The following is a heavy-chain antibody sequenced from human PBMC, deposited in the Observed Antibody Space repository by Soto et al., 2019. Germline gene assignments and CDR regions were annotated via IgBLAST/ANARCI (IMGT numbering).Heavy chain of an antibody. CDR3: AREIGSSSTWPSY. CDR1: GFSLGSYG. V-gene: IGHV3-33*01. J-gene: IGHJ4*02. CDR2: IGFDGNND. D-gene: IGHD2-2*01. Sequence: GGSLRLSCAASGFSLGSYGMHWVRQAPGKGLEWVAVIGFDGNNDYYANSVKGRFTISRDNSGNTLYLEMKSLRVEDTAVYYCAREIGSSSTWPSYWGPGTLVTVSS.